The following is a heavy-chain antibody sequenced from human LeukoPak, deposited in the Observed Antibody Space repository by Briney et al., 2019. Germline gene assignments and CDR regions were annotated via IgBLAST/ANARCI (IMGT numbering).Heavy chain of an antibody. CDR3: AREALVVVPAAIGYYYYYYMDV. CDR1: GFTFDDYG. CDR2: INWNGGST. D-gene: IGHD2-2*02. J-gene: IGHJ6*03. Sequence: AGSLRLSCAASGFTFDDYGMRWVRQAPGKVLEWVYGINWNGGSTAYAGSGKGRFTICRDNAKNSMYLHMNSMRAEDTALYYCAREALVVVPAAIGYYYYYYMDVWGKGTLVTVSS. V-gene: IGHV3-20*04.